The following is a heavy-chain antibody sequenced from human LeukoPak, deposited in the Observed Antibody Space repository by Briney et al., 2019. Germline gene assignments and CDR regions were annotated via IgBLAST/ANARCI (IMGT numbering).Heavy chain of an antibody. D-gene: IGHD2-21*01. CDR1: GGSISSYY. V-gene: IGHV4-4*07. CDR3: ARDGRQYCGGDCYPA. J-gene: IGHJ4*02. CDR2: IYTSGST. Sequence: RTSETLSLTCTVSGGSISSYYWSWIRQPGGKGLEWSGRIYTSGSTNYNPSLKSRVTMSVDTSRNQFSLKLSSVTAADTAVYYCARDGRQYCGGDCYPAWGQGTLVTVSS.